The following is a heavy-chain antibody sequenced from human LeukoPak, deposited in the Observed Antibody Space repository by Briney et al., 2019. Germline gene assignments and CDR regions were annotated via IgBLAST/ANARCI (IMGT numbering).Heavy chain of an antibody. J-gene: IGHJ4*02. CDR3: ARPANHNFDY. Sequence: GGSLRLSCAASGFTFSRSWMSWVRQAPGKGLEWVASINQDGSEKYYVDSVKGRSTISRDNAKSSLDLQMNSLRAEDTAVYYCARPANHNFDYWGQGTLVTVSS. CDR1: GFTFSRSW. CDR2: INQDGSEK. V-gene: IGHV3-7*01.